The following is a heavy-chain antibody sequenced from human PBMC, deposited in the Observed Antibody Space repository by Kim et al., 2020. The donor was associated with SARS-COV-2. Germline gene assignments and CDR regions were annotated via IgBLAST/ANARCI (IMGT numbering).Heavy chain of an antibody. CDR1: GGSISSYY. CDR2: IYYSGST. J-gene: IGHJ3*02. Sequence: SETLSLTCTVSGGSISSYYWSWIRQPPGKGLEWIGYIYYSGSTNYNPSLKSRVTISVDTSKNQFSLKLSSVTAVDTAVYYCARAPRITMVRGVITWIDAFDIWGQGTMVTVSS. CDR3: ARAPRITMVRGVITWIDAFDI. D-gene: IGHD3-10*01. V-gene: IGHV4-59*01.